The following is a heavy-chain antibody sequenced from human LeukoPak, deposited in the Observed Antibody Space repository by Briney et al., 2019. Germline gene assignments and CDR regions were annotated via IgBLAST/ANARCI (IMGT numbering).Heavy chain of an antibody. CDR3: TTAPAFSSSWRS. Sequence: GGSLRLSCAASGFTFSTYNMNWVRQAPGKGPEWVAYITSSDTTKYYADSVKGRFTISRDNAKKSLYLQMNSLRAEDTAIYYCTTAPAFSSSWRSWGQGTLVTVPS. J-gene: IGHJ5*02. V-gene: IGHV3-48*03. CDR2: ITSSDTTK. D-gene: IGHD2-2*01. CDR1: GFTFSTYN.